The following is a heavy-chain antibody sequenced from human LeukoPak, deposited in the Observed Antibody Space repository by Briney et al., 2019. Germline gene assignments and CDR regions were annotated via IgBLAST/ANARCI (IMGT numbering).Heavy chain of an antibody. J-gene: IGHJ5*02. V-gene: IGHV4-59*08. D-gene: IGHD6-19*01. CDR3: ARQSEVAGTQWFDP. CDR2: IHHSGTT. CDR1: GGSVRSYY. Sequence: SETLSLTSTVSGGSVRSYYWTWIRQPPGKGLEWIAYIHHSGTTNYNPSLNSRVTISLDTSKNQFSLRLTSVTATDTAVYYCARQSEVAGTQWFDPWGQGTLVTVSS.